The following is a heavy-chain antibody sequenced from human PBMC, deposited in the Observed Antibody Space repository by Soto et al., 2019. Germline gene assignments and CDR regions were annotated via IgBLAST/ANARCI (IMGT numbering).Heavy chain of an antibody. V-gene: IGHV3-48*02. D-gene: IGHD3-22*01. CDR2: ISSSSSTI. J-gene: IGHJ3*02. Sequence: PGGPLRHSYTASAFTFSRYILRWVRQAPAKGLDWVSYISSSSSTIYYADSVKGRFTISRDNAKNSLYLQMNSLRDEDTAVYYCARERSRITMIVVEPGAFDIWGQGTMVTVSS. CDR3: ARERSRITMIVVEPGAFDI. CDR1: AFTFSRYI.